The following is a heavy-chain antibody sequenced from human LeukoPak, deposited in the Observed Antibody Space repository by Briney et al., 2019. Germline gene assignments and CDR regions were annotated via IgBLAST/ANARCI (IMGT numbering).Heavy chain of an antibody. CDR3: ARDLQQWLANTDY. CDR2: INPNSGGT. V-gene: IGHV1-2*02. J-gene: IGHJ4*02. D-gene: IGHD6-19*01. Sequence: ASVKVSCKASGYTFTGYYMHWVRQAPGQGLEWMGWINPNSGGTNYAQKFQGRVTMTRDTSISTAYMELSRLRSGVTAVYYCARDLQQWLANTDYWGQGTLVTVSS. CDR1: GYTFTGYY.